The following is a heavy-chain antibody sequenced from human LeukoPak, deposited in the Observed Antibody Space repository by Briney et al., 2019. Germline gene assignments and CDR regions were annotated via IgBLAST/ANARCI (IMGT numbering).Heavy chain of an antibody. J-gene: IGHJ4*02. CDR1: GGSISSYY. D-gene: IGHD3-3*01. CDR2: VYYTGST. CDR3: ARSTITIFGVVVGSLDY. Sequence: PSETLSLTCTVSGGSISSYYWSWVRQPPGKGLEWIGFVYYTGSTNYSPSLKSRVTISVDTSKNQFSLKLRSVTAADTAVYYCARSTITIFGVVVGSLDYWGQGTLVTVSS. V-gene: IGHV4-59*01.